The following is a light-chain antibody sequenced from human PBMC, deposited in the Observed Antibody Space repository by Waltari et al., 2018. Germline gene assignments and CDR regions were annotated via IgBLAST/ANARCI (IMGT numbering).Light chain of an antibody. V-gene: IGLV2-14*03. CDR2: DVS. CDR3: MSYTSSSSWI. CDR1: SSDVGAYNY. J-gene: IGLJ2*01. Sequence: QSALTQPASVSGSPGQSITLPCTGTSSDVGAYNYVSWYQQHPGKAPKLIISDVSDRPSGVSNRFSGSKSGNTASLTISGLQAEDEADYFCMSYTSSSSWIFGGGTKLTVL.